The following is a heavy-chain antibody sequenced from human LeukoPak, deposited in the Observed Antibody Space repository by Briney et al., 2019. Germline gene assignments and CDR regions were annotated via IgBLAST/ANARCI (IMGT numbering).Heavy chain of an antibody. CDR1: GFTFSSYW. CDR2: IKQDGSEK. J-gene: IGHJ3*02. D-gene: IGHD2-15*01. CDR3: ARSTHYAFDI. Sequence: GGSLRLSCAASGFTFSSYWMTWVRQAPGKGLEWVANIKQDGSEKYFVDSVKGRFTISRDNAKSSLYLQMNSLRAEDTAVYYCARSTHYAFDIWGHGTMVTVSS. V-gene: IGHV3-7*03.